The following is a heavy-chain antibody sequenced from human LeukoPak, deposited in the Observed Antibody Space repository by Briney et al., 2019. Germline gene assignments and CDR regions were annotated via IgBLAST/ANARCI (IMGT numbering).Heavy chain of an antibody. J-gene: IGHJ4*02. V-gene: IGHV1-8*01. CDR2: MNPNSGNT. CDR3: AKARRPYSSGWYRPDY. Sequence: ASVKVSCKASGYTFTSYDINWVRQATGQGLEWMGWMNPNSGNTGYAQKFQGRVTMTRNTSISTAYMELSSLRSEDTAVYYCAKARRPYSSGWYRPDYWGQGSLVTVSS. D-gene: IGHD6-19*01. CDR1: GYTFTSYD.